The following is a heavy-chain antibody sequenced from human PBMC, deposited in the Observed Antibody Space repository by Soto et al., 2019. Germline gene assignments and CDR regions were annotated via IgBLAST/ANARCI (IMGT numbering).Heavy chain of an antibody. CDR1: GFTFSSYS. Sequence: GGSLRLSCAASGFTFSSYSMNWVRQAPGKGLEWVSYISSSSSTIYYADSVKGRFTISRDNAKNSLYLQMNSLRAEDTAVYYCASSTYDYKAGFDPWGQGTLVTVSS. CDR2: ISSSSSTI. V-gene: IGHV3-48*01. D-gene: IGHD4-4*01. CDR3: ASSTYDYKAGFDP. J-gene: IGHJ5*02.